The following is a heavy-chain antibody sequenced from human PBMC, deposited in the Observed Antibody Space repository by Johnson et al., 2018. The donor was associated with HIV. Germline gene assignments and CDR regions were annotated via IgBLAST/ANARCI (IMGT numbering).Heavy chain of an antibody. Sequence: QMQLVESGGGVVQPGRSLRLSCAASGFTFSSYAMHWVRQAPGKGLECVAVIWYDGSHTYYADPVKGRFTISRDNSKNTLYPPLNSLRVEDTAVYHCAKVAVATAAGGVALDVWGPGTMVTVSS. CDR1: GFTFSSYA. V-gene: IGHV3-33*06. J-gene: IGHJ3*01. CDR3: AKVAVATAAGGVALDV. D-gene: IGHD6-13*01. CDR2: IWYDGSHT.